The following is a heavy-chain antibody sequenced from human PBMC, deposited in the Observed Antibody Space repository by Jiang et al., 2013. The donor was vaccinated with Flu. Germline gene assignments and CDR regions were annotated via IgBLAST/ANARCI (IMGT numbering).Heavy chain of an antibody. CDR1: GDSFSRYY. D-gene: IGHD2-15*01. V-gene: IGHV4-59*01. CDR3: ARTFSEAYCGGGSCYTNWFDP. J-gene: IGHJ5*02. CDR2: FFPSGST. Sequence: VSGDSFSRYYWSWIRQSPREGDWSGLGYFFPSGSTTYNPSLQSRVTISIDTSKNRVSLRLRSVTAADTAVYYCARTFSEAYCGGGSCYTNWFDPWGQGTLVTVSA.